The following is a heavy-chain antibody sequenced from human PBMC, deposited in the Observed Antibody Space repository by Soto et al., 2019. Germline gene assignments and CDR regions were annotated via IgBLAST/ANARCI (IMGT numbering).Heavy chain of an antibody. D-gene: IGHD2-2*01. CDR1: GFTFSSYG. Sequence: QVQLVESGGGVVQPGRSLRLSCAASGFTFSSYGMHWVRQAPGKGLEWVAVISYDGSNKYYADSVKGRFTISRDNSKNTLYLQMNSLRAEDTAVYYCAKGSGYCISTSCYPYYYYGMDVWGQGTTVTVYS. CDR3: AKGSGYCISTSCYPYYYYGMDV. V-gene: IGHV3-30*18. CDR2: ISYDGSNK. J-gene: IGHJ6*02.